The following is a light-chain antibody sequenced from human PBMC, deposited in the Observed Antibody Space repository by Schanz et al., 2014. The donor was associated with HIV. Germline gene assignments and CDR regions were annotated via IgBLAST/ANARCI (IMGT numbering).Light chain of an antibody. CDR1: QSVSSY. Sequence: EIVLTQSPATLSLSPGERATLSCRASQSVSSYLAWYQQKPGQAPRLLIYDASNRATGIPARFSGSGSGTVFTLPISSLAPADFAHYPCQQRSNWPPWTFGQGPKVEVK. V-gene: IGKV3-11*01. CDR3: QQRSNWPPWT. CDR2: DAS. J-gene: IGKJ1*01.